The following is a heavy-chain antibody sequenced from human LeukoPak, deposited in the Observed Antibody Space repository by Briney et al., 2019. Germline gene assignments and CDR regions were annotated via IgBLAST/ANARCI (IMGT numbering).Heavy chain of an antibody. Sequence: SETLSLTCTVSGGSISSSSYYWGWIRQPPGKGLEWIGSIYYSGSTYYNPSLKGRVTISVDTSKNQFSLKLSSVTAADTAVYYCARDRDQLLGNTNWFDPWGQGTLVTVSS. J-gene: IGHJ5*02. CDR2: IYYSGST. CDR1: GGSISSSSYY. V-gene: IGHV4-39*07. D-gene: IGHD2-2*01. CDR3: ARDRDQLLGNTNWFDP.